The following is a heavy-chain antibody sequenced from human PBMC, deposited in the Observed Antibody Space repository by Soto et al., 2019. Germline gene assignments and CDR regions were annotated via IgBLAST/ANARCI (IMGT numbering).Heavy chain of an antibody. CDR1: GGSISSSSYY. V-gene: IGHV4-39*02. D-gene: IGHD3-10*01. Sequence: SETLSLTCTVSGGSISSSSYYWGRIRQPPGKGLERIGRIYYSGSTYYNPPLKSRVTTSVDTSKNHFYLKLSSVPAAATAVCYCASEAAVRGVIGVQFGYWGQGTRVRVSS. CDR2: IYYSGST. J-gene: IGHJ4*02. CDR3: ASEAAVRGVIGVQFGY.